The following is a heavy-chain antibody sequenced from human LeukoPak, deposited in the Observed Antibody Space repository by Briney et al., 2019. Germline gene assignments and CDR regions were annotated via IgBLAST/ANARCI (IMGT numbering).Heavy chain of an antibody. CDR3: PRVVVVPAGNWFDP. J-gene: IGHJ5*02. V-gene: IGHV4-59*01. Sequence: SETLSLTCTVSGGSISSYYWSWIRQPPGRGLEWIGYIYYSGSTNYNPSLKSRVTISIDMSKNQFSLKLSSVTAADTAVYYRPRVVVVPAGNWFDPWGQGTLVTVSS. CDR1: GGSISSYY. D-gene: IGHD2-2*01. CDR2: IYYSGST.